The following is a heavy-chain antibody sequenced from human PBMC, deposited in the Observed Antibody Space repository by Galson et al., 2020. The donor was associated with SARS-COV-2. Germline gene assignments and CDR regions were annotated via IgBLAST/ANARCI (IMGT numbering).Heavy chain of an antibody. CDR2: ISNNGGKT. Sequence: GESLKISCEASGFSFSTYAMHWVRQAPGKGLEYVSAISNNGGKTYYIDSVRGRFTISRDNSKNTLYLQMGSLRPEDLAVYYCARDNWGPDYWGQGTLVTVSS. CDR3: ARDNWGPDY. D-gene: IGHD7-27*01. CDR1: GFSFSTYA. V-gene: IGHV3-64*02. J-gene: IGHJ4*02.